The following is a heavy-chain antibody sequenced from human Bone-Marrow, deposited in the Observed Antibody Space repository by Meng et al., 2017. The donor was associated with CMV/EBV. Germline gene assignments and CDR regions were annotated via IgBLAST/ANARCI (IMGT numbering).Heavy chain of an antibody. CDR2: IYPGDSDT. CDR3: ARRNDPSYYYGMDV. D-gene: IGHD1-1*01. CDR1: GYSFTSYW. J-gene: IGHJ6*02. V-gene: IGHV5-51*01. Sequence: GGSLRLSCMGSGYSFTSYWIGWVRQMPGKGLEWMGIIYPGDSDTRYSPSFQGQVTISADKSISTAYLQWSSLKASDNAMYYCARRNDPSYYYGMDVWGQGTTVTVSS.